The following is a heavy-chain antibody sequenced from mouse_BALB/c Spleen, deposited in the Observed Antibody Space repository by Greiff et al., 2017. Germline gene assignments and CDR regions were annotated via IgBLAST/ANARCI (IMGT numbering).Heavy chain of an antibody. CDR1: GFTFSSFG. CDR2: ISSGSSTI. CDR3: ARSDYDGAWFAY. D-gene: IGHD2-4*01. Sequence: EVKLMESGGGLVKPGGSRKLSCAASGFTFSSFGMHWVRQAPEKGLEWVAYISSGSSTIYYADTVKGRFTISRDNPKNTLFLQMTSLRSEDTAMYYCARSDYDGAWFAYWGQGTLVTVSA. V-gene: IGHV5-17*02. J-gene: IGHJ3*01.